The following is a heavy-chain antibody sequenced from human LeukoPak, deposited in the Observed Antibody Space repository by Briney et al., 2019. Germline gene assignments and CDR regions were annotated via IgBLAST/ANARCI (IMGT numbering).Heavy chain of an antibody. CDR2: ISDNEGST. D-gene: IGHD5-18*01. V-gene: IGHV3-23*01. CDR1: GFTFNYYA. CDR3: ARHDSFIPY. Sequence: GGSLRLSCAASGFTFNYYAMSWVRQAPGKGMEWVSGISDNEGSTYYTDSVKGRFTISRDNTKNTVYLQMNNLRPDDTAVYFCARHDSFIPYWGQGTLVTVSS. J-gene: IGHJ4*02.